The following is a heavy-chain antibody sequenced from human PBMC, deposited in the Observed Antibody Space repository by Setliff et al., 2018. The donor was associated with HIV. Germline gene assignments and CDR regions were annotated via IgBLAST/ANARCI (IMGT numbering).Heavy chain of an antibody. Sequence: ASVKVSCKTSGYMFALYGIHWVRQGPGQNLERMGWINTAPGTPTYAPGSTGRFVLSLDTSVSAAYLEISSLVAEDSALYTCAREASVENYQEYWG. CDR2: INTAPGTP. D-gene: IGHD1-7*01. CDR1: GYMFALYG. V-gene: IGHV7-4-1*02. J-gene: IGHJ4*01. CDR3: AREASVENYQEY.